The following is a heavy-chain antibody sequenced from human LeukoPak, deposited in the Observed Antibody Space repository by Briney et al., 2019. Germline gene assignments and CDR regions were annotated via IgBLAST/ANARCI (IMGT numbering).Heavy chain of an antibody. J-gene: IGHJ4*02. V-gene: IGHV3-21*01. Sequence: GGSLRLSCAASGFTFSSYSMNWVRQAPGKGLEWVSSISSSSSYIYYADSVKGRFTISRDNAKNSLYLQMNSLRAEDTAVYYCASTCSGGSCYSYGFDYWGQGTLVTVPS. D-gene: IGHD2-15*01. CDR3: ASTCSGGSCYSYGFDY. CDR2: ISSSSSYI. CDR1: GFTFSSYS.